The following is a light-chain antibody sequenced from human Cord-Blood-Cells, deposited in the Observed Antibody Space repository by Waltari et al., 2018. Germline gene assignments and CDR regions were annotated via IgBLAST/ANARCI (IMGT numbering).Light chain of an antibody. CDR3: QQSYSTPYT. Sequence: DIQMTQSPSSLSASVGDRVTITCRASQHISSYLNWYQQKPGKAPKLLTYAASSLQSGVPSRFSGSGSGTDFTLTISSLQPEDFATYYCQQSYSTPYTFGQGTKLEIK. CDR1: QHISSY. V-gene: IGKV1-39*01. CDR2: AAS. J-gene: IGKJ2*01.